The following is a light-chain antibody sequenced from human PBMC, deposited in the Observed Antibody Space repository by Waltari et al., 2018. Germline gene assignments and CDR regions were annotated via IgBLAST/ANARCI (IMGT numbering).Light chain of an antibody. J-gene: IGKJ4*01. CDR1: QGISSF. CDR3: QQLNSYPPT. Sequence: QLTQSPSSLSASVGDRVTITCRASQGISSFLAWYQQKAGIAPKLLIYAASTLQSGVPSRFSGSGSGTDFTLTISSLQPEDFATYYCQQLNSYPPTFGGGTKVEIK. V-gene: IGKV1-9*01. CDR2: AAS.